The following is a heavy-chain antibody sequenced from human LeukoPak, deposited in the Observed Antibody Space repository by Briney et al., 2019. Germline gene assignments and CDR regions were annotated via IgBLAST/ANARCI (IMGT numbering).Heavy chain of an antibody. V-gene: IGHV1-69*01. CDR1: GGTFTSYD. D-gene: IGHD4-17*01. CDR3: APHTGPDI. Sequence: EASVKVSYKASGGTFTSYDISWVRQAPGQGLEWMGGIIPIFGTENYAQKFQGRVTITADESTSTAYMELSSLRSEDTAVYYCAPHTGPDIWGQGTMVTVSS. CDR2: IIPIFGTE. J-gene: IGHJ3*02.